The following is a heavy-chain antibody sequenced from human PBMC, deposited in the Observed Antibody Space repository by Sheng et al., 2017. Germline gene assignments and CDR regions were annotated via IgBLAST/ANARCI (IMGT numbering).Heavy chain of an antibody. D-gene: IGHD2-15*01. J-gene: IGHJ3*02. CDR1: GGSISSSGW. Sequence: QVQLQESGPGLVEPSGTLSLTCVVSGGSISSSGWWSWVRQPPGKGLEWIGEIHQNGNTNYNPSLKSRLTMSVDKSNNHLSLRLSSVTAADTAMYYCGREFGSDAFDIWGQGTMVTVSS. V-gene: IGHV4-4*02. CDR3: GREFGSDAFDI. CDR2: IHQNGNT.